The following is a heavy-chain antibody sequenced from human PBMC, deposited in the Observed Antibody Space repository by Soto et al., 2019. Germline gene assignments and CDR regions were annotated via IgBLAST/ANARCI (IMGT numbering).Heavy chain of an antibody. CDR2: IYYSGST. Sequence: SETLSLTCTVSGGSISSSSYYWGWIRQPPGKGLEWIGSIYYSGSTYYNPSLKSRVTISVDTSKNQFSLKQSSVTAADTAVYYCARHSLPTVTTSYAFDIWGQGTMVTVSS. V-gene: IGHV4-39*01. J-gene: IGHJ3*02. D-gene: IGHD4-4*01. CDR1: GGSISSSSYY. CDR3: ARHSLPTVTTSYAFDI.